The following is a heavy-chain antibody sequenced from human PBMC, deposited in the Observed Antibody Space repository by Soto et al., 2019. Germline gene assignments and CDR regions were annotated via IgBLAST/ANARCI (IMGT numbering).Heavy chain of an antibody. CDR2: IYPGDSDT. V-gene: IGHV5-51*01. CDR3: ARLRIRGEPLDY. CDR1: GYSFTSYW. D-gene: IGHD3-16*01. Sequence: GGSLKISCKGSGYSFTSYWIGWVRQMPGKGVEWMGFIYPGDSDTRYSPSFQGQVTITAEKSTSTAYLQWSSLQASDTAMYYCARLRIRGEPLDYWGQGTLVTVSS. J-gene: IGHJ4*02.